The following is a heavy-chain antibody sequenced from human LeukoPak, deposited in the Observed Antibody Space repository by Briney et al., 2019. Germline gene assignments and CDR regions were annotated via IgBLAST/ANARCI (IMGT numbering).Heavy chain of an antibody. CDR1: GFTFSSYD. Sequence: PGGSLRLSCAASGFTFSSYDMHWVRQAPGKGLEWVAVMSYDGTNQNYADSVKGRFTISRDNSKNTLYLQMNSLRAEDTAVYYCARDPRSSGYFFDYWGQGTLVTVSS. D-gene: IGHD3-22*01. CDR3: ARDPRSSGYFFDY. J-gene: IGHJ4*02. V-gene: IGHV3-30*19. CDR2: MSYDGTNQ.